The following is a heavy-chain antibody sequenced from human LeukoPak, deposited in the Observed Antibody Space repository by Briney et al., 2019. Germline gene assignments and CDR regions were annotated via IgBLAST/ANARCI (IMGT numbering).Heavy chain of an antibody. CDR3: ASLRDGYNSFDY. V-gene: IGHV1-46*03. CDR1: GYTFTSYY. Sequence: ASVKVSCKASGYTFTSYYMHWVRQAPGQGFEWMGIINPSGGSTSYAQKFQGRVTMTRDTSTSTVYMELSSLRSEDTAVYYCASLRDGYNSFDYWGQGTLVTVSS. D-gene: IGHD5-24*01. J-gene: IGHJ4*02. CDR2: INPSGGST.